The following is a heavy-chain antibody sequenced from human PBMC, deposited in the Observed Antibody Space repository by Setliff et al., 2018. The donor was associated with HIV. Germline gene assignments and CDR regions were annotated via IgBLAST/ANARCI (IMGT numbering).Heavy chain of an antibody. V-gene: IGHV4-61*09. CDR3: ARDAPYYYDSSGYLGY. J-gene: IGHJ4*02. Sequence: SETLSLTCTVSGGSISSGSYYWSWIRQHAGKGLEWIGHIYTSGSTNYKPSLKSRVTISVDTSKNQFSLKLSSVTAADTAVYYCARDAPYYYDSSGYLGYWGQGTLVTVSS. CDR2: IYTSGST. CDR1: GGSISSGSYY. D-gene: IGHD3-22*01.